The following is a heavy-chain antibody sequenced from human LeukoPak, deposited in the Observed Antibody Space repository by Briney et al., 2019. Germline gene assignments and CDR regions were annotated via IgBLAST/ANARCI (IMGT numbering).Heavy chain of an antibody. CDR3: ARARGDIVPDCFVY. D-gene: IGHD2-15*01. V-gene: IGHV1-18*01. Sequence: ASVKVSCKASGYTFTSYGMSWVRQAPGHGLEWMGWISAYNGNTNYAQKLQGRVTMTTDTSTSTAYMELRSLRSGDTAVYYCARARGDIVPDCFVYWGQGTLVTVSS. CDR2: ISAYNGNT. CDR1: GYTFTSYG. J-gene: IGHJ4*02.